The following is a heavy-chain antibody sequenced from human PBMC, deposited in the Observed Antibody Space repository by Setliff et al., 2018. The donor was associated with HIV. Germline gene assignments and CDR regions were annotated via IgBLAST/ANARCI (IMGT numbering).Heavy chain of an antibody. CDR1: GVSIRNYS. Sequence: ETLSLTWTVSGVSIRNYSWSWTRQPPGKGLEWIGYMYYSGNTNYNPSLKSRVTISVETSKSQFSLKLSSVTAAATAVYYFAGGDLYGHYAFSSWGQGTLVTFSS. D-gene: IGHD4-17*01. CDR3: AGGDLYGHYAFSS. CDR2: MYYSGNT. V-gene: IGHV4-59*01. J-gene: IGHJ5*02.